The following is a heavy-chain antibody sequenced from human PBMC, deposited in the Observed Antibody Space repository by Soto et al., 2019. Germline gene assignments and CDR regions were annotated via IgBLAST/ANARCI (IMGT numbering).Heavy chain of an antibody. CDR1: GYTFTGYY. Sequence: GASVKVSCKASGYTFTGYYMHWVRQAPGQGLEWMGWINPNSGGTNYAQKFQGWVTMTRDTSISTAYMELSRLRSDDTAVYYCARGDLWGDPEYYYYMDVWGKGTTVTGSS. CDR3: ARGDLWGDPEYYYYMDV. V-gene: IGHV1-2*04. J-gene: IGHJ6*03. D-gene: IGHD2-21*02. CDR2: INPNSGGT.